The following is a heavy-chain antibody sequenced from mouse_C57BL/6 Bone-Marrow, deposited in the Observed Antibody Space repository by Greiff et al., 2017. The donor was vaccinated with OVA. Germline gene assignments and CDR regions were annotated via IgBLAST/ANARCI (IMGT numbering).Heavy chain of an antibody. V-gene: IGHV5-12*01. CDR3: ARHRDTTGFAY. Sequence: EVKLEESGGGLVQPGGSLKLSCAASGFTFSDYYMYWVRQTPEKRLAWVAYISNGGGSTYYPDTVKGRFTISRDNAKNTLYLQMSRLKSEDTAMYYCARHRDTTGFAYWGQGTLVTVSA. CDR2: ISNGGGST. J-gene: IGHJ3*01. CDR1: GFTFSDYY. D-gene: IGHD1-1*01.